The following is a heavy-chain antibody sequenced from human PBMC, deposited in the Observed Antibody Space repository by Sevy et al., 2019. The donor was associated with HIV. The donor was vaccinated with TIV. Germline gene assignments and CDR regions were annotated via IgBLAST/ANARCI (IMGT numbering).Heavy chain of an antibody. CDR3: ARDIGGSRVGASDY. V-gene: IGHV3-30*04. J-gene: IGHJ4*02. CDR2: ISYDGSNK. Sequence: GGSLRLSCAASGFTFSSYAMHWVRQAPGKGLEWVAVISYDGSNKYYADSVKGRFTISRDNSKNTLYLQMNSLRVEDTAVYYCARDIGGSRVGASDYWGQGTLVTVSS. D-gene: IGHD1-26*01. CDR1: GFTFSSYA.